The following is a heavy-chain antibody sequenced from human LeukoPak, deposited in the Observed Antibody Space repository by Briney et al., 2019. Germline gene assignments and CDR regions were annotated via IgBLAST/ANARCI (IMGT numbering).Heavy chain of an antibody. D-gene: IGHD6-19*01. J-gene: IGHJ4*02. V-gene: IGHV4-59*08. CDR2: IYYRGST. CDR3: ARHSSGWYPYYFDY. CDR1: GGSIRSYY. Sequence: SETLSLTCTVSGGSIRSYYWSWIRQPPGKGLEWIGYIYYRGSTNYNPSLKSRVTISVDTSKNQFSLKLSSVTAADTAVYYCARHSSGWYPYYFDYWGQGTLVTVSS.